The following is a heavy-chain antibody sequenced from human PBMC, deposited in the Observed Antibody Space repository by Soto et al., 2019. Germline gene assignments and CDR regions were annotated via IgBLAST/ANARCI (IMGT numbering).Heavy chain of an antibody. CDR1: GFTFSNYA. Sequence: EVQLLESGGGLVQPGGSLRLSCVASGFTFSNYAMSWVRQAPGEGLEWVSAISGGGGTYYADSVKGRFTISSDNSKNTLYLQMQSLRADDTAVYYCAKDPEYGDYGGQGTLGTVSS. CDR2: ISGGGGT. J-gene: IGHJ4*02. V-gene: IGHV3-23*01. D-gene: IGHD2-2*01. CDR3: AKDPEYGDY.